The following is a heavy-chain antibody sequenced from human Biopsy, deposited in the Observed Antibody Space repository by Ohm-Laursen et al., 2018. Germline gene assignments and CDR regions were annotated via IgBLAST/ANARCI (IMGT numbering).Heavy chain of an antibody. CDR1: GDSISSYY. D-gene: IGHD3-22*01. V-gene: IGHV4-59*01. J-gene: IGHJ2*01. CDR2: VYYTGST. Sequence: GTLSLTCTVSGDSISSYYWSWIRQPPGKGLQWVGYVYYTGSTDYNPSLQSRVTISVDTSKDHFSLRLRSVTPADTAIYYCARDRGYYSDRTVPGYFDLWGRGTLVTVSS. CDR3: ARDRGYYSDRTVPGYFDL.